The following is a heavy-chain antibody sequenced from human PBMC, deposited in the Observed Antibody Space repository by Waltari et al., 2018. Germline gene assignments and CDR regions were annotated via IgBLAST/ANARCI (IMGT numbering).Heavy chain of an antibody. CDR2: INANTGGV. V-gene: IGHV1-2*06. D-gene: IGHD1-26*01. CDR3: TRVVWESQLHYWHFDL. CDR1: GFTFTDYH. J-gene: IGHJ2*01. Sequence: QAQLLQSGAELKRPGASLGLSCKASGFTFTDYHIHWVRQAPGQRPAWWGPINANTGGVNYAPQFRGRLTLTRDTTISTVFMSLTGLTHDDMAIYFCTRVVWESQLHYWHFDLWGRGTPLTVS.